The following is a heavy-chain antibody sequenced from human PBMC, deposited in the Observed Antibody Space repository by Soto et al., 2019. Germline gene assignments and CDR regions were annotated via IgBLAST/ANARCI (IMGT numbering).Heavy chain of an antibody. CDR1: GYTFTSYG. CDR3: ASSLSFIYYDSSGYPGPLDV. Sequence: ASVKVSCKASGYTFTSYGISWVRQAPGQGLEWMGWSSAYNGNTNYAQKLRGRVTMTTDTSTSTAYMVLRSLRSDDTAVYYCASSLSFIYYDSSGYPGPLDVWGQGTTVTVSS. CDR2: SSAYNGNT. D-gene: IGHD3-22*01. J-gene: IGHJ6*02. V-gene: IGHV1-18*01.